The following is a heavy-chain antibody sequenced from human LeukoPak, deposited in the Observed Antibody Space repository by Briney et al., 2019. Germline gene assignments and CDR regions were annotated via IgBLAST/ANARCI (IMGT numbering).Heavy chain of an antibody. CDR3: AREDYGEPFDY. J-gene: IGHJ4*02. D-gene: IGHD4-17*01. Sequence: PGGSLRLSCVASGFNFSNYWMSWVRQAPVEGLEWVANIKQDGSEKYYVDSVEGRFTISRDNAKNSLFLQMNSLRAEDTAVYYCAREDYGEPFDYSGQGTLVTVSS. CDR1: GFNFSNYW. V-gene: IGHV3-7*01. CDR2: IKQDGSEK.